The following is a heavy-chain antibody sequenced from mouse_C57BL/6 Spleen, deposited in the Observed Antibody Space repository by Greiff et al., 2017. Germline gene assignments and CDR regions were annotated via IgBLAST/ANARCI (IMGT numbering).Heavy chain of an antibody. CDR2: IHPNSGST. D-gene: IGHD2-5*01. J-gene: IGHJ2*01. CDR3: ARQNYSNPYFDY. Sequence: QVQLQQPGAELVKPGASVKLSCKASGYTFTSYWMHWVKQRPGQGLEWIGMIHPNSGSTNYNEKYKSKATLTVDKSSSTAYMQLSSLTSEDSAVYYCARQNYSNPYFDYWGQGTTRTVSS. CDR1: GYTFTSYW. V-gene: IGHV1-64*01.